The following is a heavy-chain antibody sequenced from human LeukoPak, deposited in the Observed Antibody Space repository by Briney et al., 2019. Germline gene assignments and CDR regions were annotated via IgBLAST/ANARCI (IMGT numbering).Heavy chain of an antibody. D-gene: IGHD2-15*01. CDR2: IYSGGST. V-gene: IGHV3-53*01. CDR3: ARKFTSCSGGSCYSEDAFDI. CDR1: GFSVSSNY. Sequence: GGSLRLSCAASGFSVSSNYMGWVRQAPGKGLEWVSVIYSGGSTYYADSVKGRFTISRDNSKNTLYLQMNSLRADDTAVYYCARKFTSCSGGSCYSEDAFDIWGQGTMVTVSS. J-gene: IGHJ3*02.